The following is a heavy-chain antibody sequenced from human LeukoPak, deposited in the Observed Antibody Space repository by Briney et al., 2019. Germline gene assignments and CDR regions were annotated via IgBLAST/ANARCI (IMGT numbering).Heavy chain of an antibody. V-gene: IGHV3-15*01. J-gene: IGHJ4*02. CDR3: TTDRDIVVVPAAILVDY. CDR1: GFTFSNAW. CDR2: IKSKTDGGTT. D-gene: IGHD2-2*01. Sequence: PGGSLRLSCAASGFTFSNAWMSWVRQAPGKGLEWVGRIKSKTDGGTTDYAAPVKGRFTISRDDSKNTLYLQMNSLKTEDTAVYYCTTDRDIVVVPAAILVDYWGQGTLVTVSS.